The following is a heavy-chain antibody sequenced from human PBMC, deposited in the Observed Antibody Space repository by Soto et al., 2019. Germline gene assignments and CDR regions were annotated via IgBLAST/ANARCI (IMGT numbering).Heavy chain of an antibody. D-gene: IGHD2-15*01. CDR2: FDPEDGET. Sequence: ASVKVSCKVSGYTLTELSMHWVRQAPGKGLEWMGGFDPEDGETIYAPKFQDRVTMTSDTSTSTVYMELRSLRSDDTAVYYCARAGAAPYYYYGMDVWGQGTRVTVSS. CDR3: ARAGAAPYYYYGMDV. J-gene: IGHJ6*02. V-gene: IGHV1-24*01. CDR1: GYTLTELS.